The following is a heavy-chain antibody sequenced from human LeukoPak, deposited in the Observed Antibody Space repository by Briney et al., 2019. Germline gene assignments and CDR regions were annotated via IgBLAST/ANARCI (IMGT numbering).Heavy chain of an antibody. CDR3: ARDRCTTSCNSFGGNYYDYYGMDV. CDR2: IKQDGSEK. CDR1: GFTLRSYT. D-gene: IGHD2-2*01. Sequence: GGSLRLSCAASGFTLRSYTMNWVRQAPGKGLEWVANIKQDGSEKYYVDSVEGRFTISRDNAKNSLYLQMNSLRAEDTAVYYCARDRCTTSCNSFGGNYYDYYGMDVWGQGTTVSVSS. V-gene: IGHV3-7*01. J-gene: IGHJ6*02.